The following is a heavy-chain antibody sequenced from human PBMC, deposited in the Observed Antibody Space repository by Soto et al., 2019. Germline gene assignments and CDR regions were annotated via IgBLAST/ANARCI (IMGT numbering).Heavy chain of an antibody. D-gene: IGHD3-10*01. CDR1: GFSLTTSGVG. J-gene: IGHJ5*02. Sequence: QITLKESGPTLVKPTQTLTLTCTFSGFSLTTSGVGVGWIRQPPGRALEWLALIYWDDDKRYSPSLNSRLTITKDTSKNQVVLTMTNMDPVDTATYYCAHKVPYGWFDPWGQGTLVTVSS. CDR3: AHKVPYGWFDP. CDR2: IYWDDDK. V-gene: IGHV2-5*02.